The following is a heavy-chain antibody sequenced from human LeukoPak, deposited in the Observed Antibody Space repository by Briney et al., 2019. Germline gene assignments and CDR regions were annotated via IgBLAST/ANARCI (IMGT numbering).Heavy chain of an antibody. D-gene: IGHD2/OR15-2a*01. CDR3: ARGRTESGQIILDY. Sequence: SETLSLTCTVSGGSISIYYWSWIRQPPGKGLEWIGYVYNSENTNYNPSLKSRATISADTSKNQFSLKLNSVTAEDTAMYYCARGRTESGQIILDYWGQGTLVTVSS. CDR1: GGSISIYY. V-gene: IGHV4-59*01. J-gene: IGHJ4*02. CDR2: VYNSENT.